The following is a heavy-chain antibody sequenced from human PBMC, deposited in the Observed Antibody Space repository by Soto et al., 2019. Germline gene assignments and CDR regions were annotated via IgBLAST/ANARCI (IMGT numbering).Heavy chain of an antibody. CDR1: GGSISSYY. D-gene: IGHD2-21*02. Sequence: KASETLSLTCTVSGGSISSYYWSWIRQPPGKGLEWIGYIYYSGSTNYNPSLKSRVTISVDTSKNQFSLKLSSVTAADTAVYYCARSEVVTATTNFDYWGQGTLVTVSS. J-gene: IGHJ4*02. V-gene: IGHV4-59*01. CDR2: IYYSGST. CDR3: ARSEVVTATTNFDY.